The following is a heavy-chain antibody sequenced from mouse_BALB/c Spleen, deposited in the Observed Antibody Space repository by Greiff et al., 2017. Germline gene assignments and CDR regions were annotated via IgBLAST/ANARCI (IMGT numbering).Heavy chain of an antibody. J-gene: IGHJ4*01. Sequence: VQLQQSGAELAKPGASVKMSCKASGYTFTSYWMHWVKQRPGQGLEWIGYINPSTGYTEYNQKFKDKATLTADKSSSTAYMQLSSLTSEDSAVYYCARRTLRMDYWGQGTSVTVSS. D-gene: IGHD1-1*01. CDR2: INPSTGYT. CDR3: ARRTLRMDY. V-gene: IGHV1-7*01. CDR1: GYTFTSYW.